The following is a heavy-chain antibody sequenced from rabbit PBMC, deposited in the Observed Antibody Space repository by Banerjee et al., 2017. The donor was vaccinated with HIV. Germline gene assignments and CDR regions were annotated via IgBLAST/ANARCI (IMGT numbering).Heavy chain of an antibody. CDR3: ARDNYWSYGYSFVNL. CDR1: GFSFSSKYY. J-gene: IGHJ4*01. Sequence: QSLEESGGDLVKPGASLTLTCTASGFSFSSKYYMCWVRQAPGKGLEWIACIYAGSSGSTYYASWAKGRFTISKTSSTTVTLQMTSLTAADTATYFCARDNYWSYGYSFVNLWGPGTLVTVS. CDR2: IYAGSSGST. V-gene: IGHV1S40*01. D-gene: IGHD6-1*01.